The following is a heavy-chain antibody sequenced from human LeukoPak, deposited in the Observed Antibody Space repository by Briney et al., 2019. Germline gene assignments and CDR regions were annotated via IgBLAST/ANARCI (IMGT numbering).Heavy chain of an antibody. CDR1: GFTSSSYA. J-gene: IGHJ4*02. CDR3: ARDSGHHYYFDY. CDR2: ISYVGSNK. Sequence: GRSLRLSCAASGFTSSSYAMHWVRQAPGKGLEWVAVISYVGSNKYYADSVKGRFTISRDNSKNTLYLQMNSLRAEDTAVYYCARDSGHHYYFDYWGQGTLVTVSS. V-gene: IGHV3-30-3*01.